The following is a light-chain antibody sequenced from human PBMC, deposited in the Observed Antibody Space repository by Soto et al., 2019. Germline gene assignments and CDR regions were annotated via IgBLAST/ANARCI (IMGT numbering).Light chain of an antibody. CDR3: QEYSAYSRT. J-gene: IGKJ1*01. CDR2: KAS. CDR1: QSISSW. Sequence: IQMTQSPSTLSANVGDRVTITCRASQSISSWLAWYQQKPGKVPKLLVYKASTLDSGVPLRFSGSGSGTEFTLTVNSLQPDDFATYYCQEYSAYSRTFGQGTKVDI. V-gene: IGKV1-5*03.